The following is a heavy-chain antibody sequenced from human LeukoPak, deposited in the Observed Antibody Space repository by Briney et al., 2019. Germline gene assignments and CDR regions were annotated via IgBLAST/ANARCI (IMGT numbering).Heavy chain of an antibody. D-gene: IGHD5-18*01. CDR1: GGSISSYY. V-gene: IGHV4-59*01. CDR3: ARGGYSYGLKAFDY. CDR2: IYYSGST. J-gene: IGHJ4*02. Sequence: SETLSLTSTVSGGSISSYYWSWIRQPPGKGLEWIGYIYYSGSTNYNPSLKSRVTISVDTSKNQFSLKLSSVTAADTAVYYCARGGYSYGLKAFDYWGQGTLVTVSS.